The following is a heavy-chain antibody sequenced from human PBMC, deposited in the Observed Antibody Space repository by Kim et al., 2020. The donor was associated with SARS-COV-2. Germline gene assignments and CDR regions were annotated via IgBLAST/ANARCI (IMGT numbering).Heavy chain of an antibody. D-gene: IGHD6-13*01. CDR1: GGSISSGGYY. CDR3: ARDLPNSSSPDGLALYYFDY. V-gene: IGHV4-31*03. Sequence: SETLSLTCTVSGGSISSGGYYWSWIRQHPGKGLEWIGYIYYSGSTYYNPSLKSRVTISVDTSKNQFSLKLSSVTAADTAVYYCARDLPNSSSPDGLALYYFDYWGQGTLVTVSS. J-gene: IGHJ4*02. CDR2: IYYSGST.